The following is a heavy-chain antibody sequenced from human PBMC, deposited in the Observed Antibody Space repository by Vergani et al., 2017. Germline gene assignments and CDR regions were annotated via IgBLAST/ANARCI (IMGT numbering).Heavy chain of an antibody. V-gene: IGHV4-4*03. CDR2: IFHSGTT. CDR3: ARHRRGSPWGKNSYYYGLGV. J-gene: IGHJ6*02. D-gene: IGHD3-16*01. CDR1: GGSITSYNW. Sequence: QVQLQESGPGLVKPPGTLSLTCAVSGGSITSYNWWTWVRQSPGKGLEWIGEIFHSGTTNYNPSLKSRVTISLDKSKNQFSLNLSSVTAADTAVYYCARHRRGSPWGKNSYYYGLGVLGQGTTVTISS.